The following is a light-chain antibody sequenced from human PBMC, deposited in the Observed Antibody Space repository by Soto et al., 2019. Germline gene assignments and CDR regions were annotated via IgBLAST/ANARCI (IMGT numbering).Light chain of an antibody. CDR3: SSYTSSSTLVV. V-gene: IGLV2-14*01. Sequence: QSVLTQPASVSGSPGQSITISCTGTSSDVGGYNYVSWYQQHPGKAPKLMIYDVSNRPSGVSNRFSGSKSGNTASLTISGLQAEDGADYYCSSYTSSSTLVVFVGGTKLTVL. CDR2: DVS. J-gene: IGLJ2*01. CDR1: SSDVGGYNY.